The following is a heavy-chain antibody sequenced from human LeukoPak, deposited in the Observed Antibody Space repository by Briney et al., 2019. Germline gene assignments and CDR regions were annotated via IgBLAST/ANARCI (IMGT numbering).Heavy chain of an antibody. CDR2: ISYSGST. Sequence: PSETLSLTCTASGASISSDYWSWIRQPPGKGLELIGFISYSGSTTYNPSLKSRVTISVDTSRSQFSLKLTSVTAADTAVYYCARLGSNNGWYWRFDVWGRGTLVTVSS. D-gene: IGHD2-8*01. CDR3: ARLGSNNGWYWRFDV. V-gene: IGHV4-59*08. J-gene: IGHJ2*01. CDR1: GASISSDY.